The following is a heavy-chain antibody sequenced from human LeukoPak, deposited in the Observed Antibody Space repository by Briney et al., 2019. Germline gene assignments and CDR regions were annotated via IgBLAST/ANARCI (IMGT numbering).Heavy chain of an antibody. D-gene: IGHD6-19*01. CDR3: ARYSGGWGYDAFDI. CDR2: IYYSGST. CDR1: GGSISSYY. V-gene: IGHV4-59*08. J-gene: IGHJ3*02. Sequence: PSETLSLTCTVSGGSISSYYWSWIRQPPGKGLEWIGYIYYSGSTNYNPSLKSRVTISVDTSKNQFSLKLSSVTAADTAVYYCARYSGGWGYDAFDIWGQGTMVTVSS.